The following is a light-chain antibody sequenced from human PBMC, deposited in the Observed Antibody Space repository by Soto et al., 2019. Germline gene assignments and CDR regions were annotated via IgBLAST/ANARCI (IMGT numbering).Light chain of an antibody. J-gene: IGKJ2*01. CDR2: AAS. Sequence: DIQMTQSPSSLSASVGDRVTITCRASQSITGYLNWYQQKPGKAPQLLIYAASSLQSGVPSRFSGSGSGTHFTLTISRLHCDDFASYFCHQSVGIPYTSGQGPRLENK. V-gene: IGKV1-39*01. CDR1: QSITGY. CDR3: HQSVGIPYT.